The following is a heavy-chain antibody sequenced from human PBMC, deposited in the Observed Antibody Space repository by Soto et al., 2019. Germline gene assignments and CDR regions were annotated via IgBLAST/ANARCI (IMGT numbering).Heavy chain of an antibody. D-gene: IGHD3-22*01. V-gene: IGHV1-8*01. J-gene: IGHJ3*02. CDR2: MNPNSGNT. CDR1: GYTFTSYD. Sequence: ASVKVSCKASGYTFTSYDINWVRQATGQGLEWMGWMNPNSGNTGYAQKFQGRVTMTRNTSISTAYMELSSLRSEDTAGYYCARARNYYDSSGYPMAFDIWGQGTMVTVSS. CDR3: ARARNYYDSSGYPMAFDI.